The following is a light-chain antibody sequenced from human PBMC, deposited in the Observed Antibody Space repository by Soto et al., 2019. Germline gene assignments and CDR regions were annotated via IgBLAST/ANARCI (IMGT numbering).Light chain of an antibody. V-gene: IGKV1-16*02. CDR1: QGISSS. CDR2: GAS. J-gene: IGKJ2*01. CDR3: QPEKDYPYT. Sequence: DIQLTQSPYSLSASVGDRVTMTCRASQGISSSLAWFQQKPGEDPKSLIYGASRLQSGVPSKFSGSGSGTDFTLRISSLQPEDGETYYCQPEKDYPYTFGQGTKLEIK.